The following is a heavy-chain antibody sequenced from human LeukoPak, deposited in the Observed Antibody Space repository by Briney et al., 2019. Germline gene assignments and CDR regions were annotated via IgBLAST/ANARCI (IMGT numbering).Heavy chain of an antibody. J-gene: IGHJ5*02. Sequence: SETLSLTCSVSGASITGYYCSWIRQPAGKGLEWIGRIYTSGTTNYNPSLKSRVTISIDASKNQFSLKLSSVTAADTAVYYCVRGRYSSGWFKDKNWFDPWGQGIPVTVSS. D-gene: IGHD6-19*01. CDR2: IYTSGTT. CDR3: VRGRYSSGWFKDKNWFDP. CDR1: GASITGYY. V-gene: IGHV4-4*07.